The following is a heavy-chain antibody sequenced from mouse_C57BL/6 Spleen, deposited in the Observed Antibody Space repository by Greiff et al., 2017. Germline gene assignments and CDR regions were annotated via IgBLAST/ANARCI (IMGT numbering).Heavy chain of an antibody. Sequence: VQLQQSGAELVRPGTSVKVSCKASGYAFTNYLIEWVKQRPGQGLEWIGVLNPGSGGTNYNEKFKGKATLTADKSSSTAYMQLSSLTSEDSAVYFGARGLMITTMGAFAYWGQGTLVTVSA. V-gene: IGHV1-54*01. D-gene: IGHD2-4*01. CDR2: LNPGSGGT. CDR1: GYAFTNYL. CDR3: ARGLMITTMGAFAY. J-gene: IGHJ3*01.